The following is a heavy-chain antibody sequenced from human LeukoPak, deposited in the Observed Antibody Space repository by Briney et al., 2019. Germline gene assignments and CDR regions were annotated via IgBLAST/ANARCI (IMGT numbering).Heavy chain of an antibody. CDR3: ARKGSSGWFDY. CDR2: IYASGST. J-gene: IGHJ4*02. Sequence: SETLSLTCSVSGGSISDYYWNWIRQPAGKGLEWIGGIYASGSTTYNPSLKSRVSMSVDTSKNQFSLRLTSVTSADTAVYYCARKGSSGWFDYWGQGTLVTVSS. CDR1: GGSISDYY. D-gene: IGHD6-19*01. V-gene: IGHV4-4*07.